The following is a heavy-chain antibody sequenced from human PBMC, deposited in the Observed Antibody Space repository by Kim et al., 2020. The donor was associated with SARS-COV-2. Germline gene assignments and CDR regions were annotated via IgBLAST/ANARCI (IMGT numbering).Heavy chain of an antibody. Sequence: SETLSLTCTVSGGSISSSSYYWGWIRQPPGKGLEWIGSIYYSGSTYYNPSLKSRVTISVDTSKNQFSLKLSSVTAADTAVYYCARRPGSSGYYPPDYWGQGTLVTVSS. J-gene: IGHJ4*02. CDR1: GGSISSSSYY. D-gene: IGHD3-22*01. V-gene: IGHV4-39*01. CDR2: IYYSGST. CDR3: ARRPGSSGYYPPDY.